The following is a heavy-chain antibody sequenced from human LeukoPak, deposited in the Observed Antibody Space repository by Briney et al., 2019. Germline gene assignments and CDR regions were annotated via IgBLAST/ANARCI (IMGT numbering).Heavy chain of an antibody. V-gene: IGHV1-18*01. CDR1: GYTFTSYG. CDR2: ISAYNGNT. D-gene: IGHD3-3*01. Sequence: ASVKVSCKASGYTFTSYGISWVRQAPGQGLEWMGWISAYNGNTNYAQKLQGRVTMTTDTSTSTAYMELRSPRSDDTAVYYCARGARNYYDFWSGFTLFDYWGQGTLVTVSS. CDR3: ARGARNYYDFWSGFTLFDY. J-gene: IGHJ4*02.